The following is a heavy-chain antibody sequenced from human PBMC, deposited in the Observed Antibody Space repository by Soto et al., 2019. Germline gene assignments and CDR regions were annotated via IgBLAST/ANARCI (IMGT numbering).Heavy chain of an antibody. Sequence: QVQLQQWGAGLLKPSETLSLTCAVYGGSFSGYYWSWLSQTPEKGLEWIGEINHSGDTKYNPTLESRVTISVDTSKNQFSLKVNSVSAADTAVYYCARTGGMDVWGQGATVTVSS. CDR2: INHSGDT. CDR1: GGSFSGYY. CDR3: ARTGGMDV. V-gene: IGHV4-34*01. J-gene: IGHJ6*02.